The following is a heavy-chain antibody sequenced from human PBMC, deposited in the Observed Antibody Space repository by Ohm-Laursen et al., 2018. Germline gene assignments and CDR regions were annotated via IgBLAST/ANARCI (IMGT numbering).Heavy chain of an antibody. CDR1: GYSISSAYY. CDR2: IYHPGST. D-gene: IGHD6-19*01. Sequence: GTLSLTCAVSGYSISSAYYWGWIRQAPGQGLEWIGSIYHPGSTNYNPSLKSRVTISDDTSKKQFSLKLNSVTAADTAVYYCARQESSGWYPDYWGQGTLVTVSS. CDR3: ARQESSGWYPDY. V-gene: IGHV4-38-2*01. J-gene: IGHJ4*02.